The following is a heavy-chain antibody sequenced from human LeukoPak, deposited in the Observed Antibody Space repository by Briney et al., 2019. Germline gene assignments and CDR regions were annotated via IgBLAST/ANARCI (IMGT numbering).Heavy chain of an antibody. V-gene: IGHV1-8*03. CDR3: ARVISGFWTGYYDPFDI. Sequence: ASVKVSCKASGGTFSSYDINWVRQATGQGLEWMGWMNPNSGNAGYAQNFQGRVTITGDTSMSTAYMELSSLRSEDTAVYYCARVISGFWTGYYDPFDIWGQGTMVTVSS. CDR1: GGTFSSYD. CDR2: MNPNSGNA. D-gene: IGHD3/OR15-3a*01. J-gene: IGHJ3*02.